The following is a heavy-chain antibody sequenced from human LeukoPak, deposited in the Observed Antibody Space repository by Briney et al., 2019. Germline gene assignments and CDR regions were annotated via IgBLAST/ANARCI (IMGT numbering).Heavy chain of an antibody. CDR1: GFTFSDYA. Sequence: GGSLRLSCVASGFTFSDYAMSWVRQAPGKGLEWVSGISDSGGSTYYADSVRGRCTISRDNSKNTVSLQMNNLRAEDTAVYFCARHDSFIPYWGQGTLVTVTS. CDR2: ISDSGGST. V-gene: IGHV3-23*01. CDR3: ARHDSFIPY. J-gene: IGHJ4*02. D-gene: IGHD3-16*02.